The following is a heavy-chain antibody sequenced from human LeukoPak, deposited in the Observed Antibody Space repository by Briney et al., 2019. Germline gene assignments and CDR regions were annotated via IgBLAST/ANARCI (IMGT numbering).Heavy chain of an antibody. V-gene: IGHV3-21*04. J-gene: IGHJ4*02. D-gene: IGHD6-13*01. CDR3: AKSGSSSWFLDY. CDR1: GFTFSSYS. Sequence: GGSLRLSCAASGFTFSSYSMNWVRQAPGKGLEWVSSISSSSSYIYYADSVKGRFTISRDNSKNTLYLQMNSLRAEDTAVYYCAKSGSSSWFLDYWGQGTLVTVSS. CDR2: ISSSSSYI.